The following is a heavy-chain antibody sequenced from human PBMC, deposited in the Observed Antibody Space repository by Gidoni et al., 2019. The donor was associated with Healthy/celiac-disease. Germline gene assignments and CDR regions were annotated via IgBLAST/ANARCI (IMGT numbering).Heavy chain of an antibody. D-gene: IGHD6-13*01. CDR3: ATYSSSWYPGGYNWFDP. Sequence: EVQLLESGGGLVQPGGSLSLSCAASGFTFSSDPMSWFRQAPGKGLEVVSAISGSGGSTYYADSVKGRFTISRDNSKNTLYLQMNSLRAEDTAVYYCATYSSSWYPGGYNWFDPWGEGTLVTVSS. CDR1: GFTFSSDP. CDR2: ISGSGGST. V-gene: IGHV3-23*01. J-gene: IGHJ5*02.